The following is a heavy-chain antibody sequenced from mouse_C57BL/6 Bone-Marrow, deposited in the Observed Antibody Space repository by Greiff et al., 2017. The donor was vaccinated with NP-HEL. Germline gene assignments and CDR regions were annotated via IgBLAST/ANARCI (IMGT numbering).Heavy chain of an antibody. Sequence: QVQLQQSGPGLVQPSQSLSITCTVSGFSLTSYGVHWVRQSPGKGLEWLGVIWRGGSTDYNAAFMSRLSITKDNSKSQVFFKMNSLQADDTAIYYCAKSYYDYDGPYAMDYWGQGTSVTVSS. D-gene: IGHD2-4*01. CDR2: IWRGGST. V-gene: IGHV2-5*01. CDR3: AKSYYDYDGPYAMDY. CDR1: GFSLTSYG. J-gene: IGHJ4*01.